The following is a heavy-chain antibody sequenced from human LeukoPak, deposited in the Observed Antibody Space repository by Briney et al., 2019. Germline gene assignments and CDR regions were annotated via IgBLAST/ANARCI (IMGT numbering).Heavy chain of an antibody. CDR1: CGSISSSSYY. CDR2: IYYSGST. Sequence: ASETLSLTCTVSCGSISSSSYYWGWIRQPPGKGLEWIGSIYYSGSTYYNPSLKSRVTISVDTSKNQFSLKLSSVTAADTAVYYCARPSRDSSGWLNWGQGTLVTVSS. V-gene: IGHV4-39*01. J-gene: IGHJ4*02. CDR3: ARPSRDSSGWLN. D-gene: IGHD6-19*01.